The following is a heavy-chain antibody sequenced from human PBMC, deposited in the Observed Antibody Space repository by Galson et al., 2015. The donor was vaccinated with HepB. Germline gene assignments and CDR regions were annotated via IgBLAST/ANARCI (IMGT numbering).Heavy chain of an antibody. Sequence: SLRLSCAASGFPFSSYAFHWVRQAPGKGLEYVSAITVNGRTTYYANSVKGRFTISRDNSKNTLYLQMGSLRAEDMAVYYCAGDGYTSGTNAFDIWGQGTMVTVSS. CDR1: GFPFSSYA. CDR3: AGDGYTSGTNAFDI. D-gene: IGHD5-12*01. CDR2: ITVNGRTT. J-gene: IGHJ3*02. V-gene: IGHV3-64*01.